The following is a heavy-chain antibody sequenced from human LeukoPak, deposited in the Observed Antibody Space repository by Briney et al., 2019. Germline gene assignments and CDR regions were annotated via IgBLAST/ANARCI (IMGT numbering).Heavy chain of an antibody. D-gene: IGHD4-11*01. J-gene: IGHJ4*02. CDR1: AGSFSGYY. CDR2: INHSGGI. V-gene: IGHV4-34*01. CDR3: ARDSSNYALDY. Sequence: SETLSLTCAVYAGSFSGYYWSWIRQPPGKGPEWIGEINHSGGINYNPSLKSRVTISVDTSKNQFSLILSSVTAADTALYYCARDSSNYALDYWGQGTLVTASS.